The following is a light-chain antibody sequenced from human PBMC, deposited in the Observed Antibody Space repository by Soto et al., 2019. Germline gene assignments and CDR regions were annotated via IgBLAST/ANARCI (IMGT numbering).Light chain of an antibody. J-gene: IGKJ1*01. CDR3: QQYNNWPGT. V-gene: IGKV3-15*01. Sequence: ETVMTQSPATLSVSPGERVTLSCRASQSVSSNLAWYQQKPGQAPRLLIYGASTRATGIPVRFSGSGSGTEFTLTISSLQSEDFAVYYCQQYNNWPGTFGQGTKVEIK. CDR1: QSVSSN. CDR2: GAS.